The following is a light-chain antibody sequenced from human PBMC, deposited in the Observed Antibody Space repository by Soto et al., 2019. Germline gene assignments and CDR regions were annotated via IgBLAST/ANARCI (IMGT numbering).Light chain of an antibody. CDR2: GTS. CDR1: QSVSNNY. V-gene: IGKV3-20*01. J-gene: IGKJ1*01. Sequence: EIMLTQSPGTRLLKKGERATLSCRASQSVSNNYLAWYQQKPGQAPRLLIYGTSNRATGIPDRFSGSGSGTDFTLTISRLEPEDFAVYYCQQYGSSGTFGQGTMVDVK. CDR3: QQYGSSGT.